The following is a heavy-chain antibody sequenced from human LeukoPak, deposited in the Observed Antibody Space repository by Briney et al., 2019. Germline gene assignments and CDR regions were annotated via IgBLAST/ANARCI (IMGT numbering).Heavy chain of an antibody. D-gene: IGHD3-22*01. CDR2: IYYSGST. J-gene: IGHJ3*02. Sequence: PWETLSLTCTVSGGSISSYYWSWIRQPPGKGLEWIGYIYYSGSTNYNPSLKSRVTISVDTSKNQFSLKLSSVTAADTAVYYCVREYYYDSSGRVGAFDIWGQGTKVTVSS. V-gene: IGHV4-59*08. CDR3: VREYYYDSSGRVGAFDI. CDR1: GGSISSYY.